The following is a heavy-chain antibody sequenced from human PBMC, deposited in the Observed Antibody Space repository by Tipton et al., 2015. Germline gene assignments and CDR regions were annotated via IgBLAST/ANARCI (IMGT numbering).Heavy chain of an antibody. V-gene: IGHV4-61*01. CDR2: IQYRGGT. Sequence: TLSLTCTVSGGSVSSGSYYWSWIRQPPGKGLEWIGYIQYRGGTNYNPSLESRVSMSVDTSKTQFSLEMRSVTATDTAVYYCARARGRHGGLFDSWGQGTLVTVSS. J-gene: IGHJ4*02. CDR3: ARARGRHGGLFDS. D-gene: IGHD4-23*01. CDR1: GGSVSSGSYY.